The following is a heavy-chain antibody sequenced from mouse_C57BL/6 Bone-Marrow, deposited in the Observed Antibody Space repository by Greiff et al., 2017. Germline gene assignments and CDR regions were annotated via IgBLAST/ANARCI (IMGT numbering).Heavy chain of an antibody. CDR1: GYTFTSYW. J-gene: IGHJ2*01. D-gene: IGHD1-1*01. CDR3: ARNPTTVVATNFDY. CDR2: INPSNGGT. V-gene: IGHV1-53*01. Sequence: QVQLQQSGPELVKPGASVKLSCKASGYTFTSYWMHWVKQRPGQGLEWIGNINPSNGGTNYNEKFKSKATLTVDKSSSTAYMQLSSLTSEDSAVYYCARNPTTVVATNFDYWGQGTTLTVSS.